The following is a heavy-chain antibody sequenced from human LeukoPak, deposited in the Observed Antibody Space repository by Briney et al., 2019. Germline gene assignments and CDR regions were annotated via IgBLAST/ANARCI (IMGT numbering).Heavy chain of an antibody. V-gene: IGHV3-23*01. Sequence: GGSLRLSCAASGFTFSSYAMSWVRQAPGKGLEWVSSISGSGYSAYHADSVKGRFTISRDNSKNTLYLQMNSLRAEDTAVYYCARGGPYYYGSGSYGPIDYWGQGTLVTVSP. CDR1: GFTFSSYA. D-gene: IGHD3-10*01. CDR2: ISGSGYSA. CDR3: ARGGPYYYGSGSYGPIDY. J-gene: IGHJ4*02.